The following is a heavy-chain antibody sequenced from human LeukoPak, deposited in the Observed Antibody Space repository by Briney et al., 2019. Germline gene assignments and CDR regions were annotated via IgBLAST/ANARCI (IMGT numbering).Heavy chain of an antibody. Sequence: PGGSLRLSCAASGFTFSSYGMHWVRQAPGKGLEWVAFIRYDGSNKYYADSVKGRFTISRDNSKNTLYLQMNSLRAEDTAVYYCAKDIVLVPAAMAFDYWGQGTLVTVSS. D-gene: IGHD2-2*01. CDR2: IRYDGSNK. CDR1: GFTFSSYG. V-gene: IGHV3-30*02. J-gene: IGHJ4*02. CDR3: AKDIVLVPAAMAFDY.